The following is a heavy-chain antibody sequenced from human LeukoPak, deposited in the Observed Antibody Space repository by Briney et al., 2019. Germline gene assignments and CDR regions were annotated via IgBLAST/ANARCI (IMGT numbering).Heavy chain of an antibody. D-gene: IGHD3-22*01. Sequence: ASVKVSCKASGGTFSSYAISWVRQAPGQGLEWMGRIIPILGIANYAQKLQGRVTMTTDTSTSTAYMELRSLRSDDTAVYYCARDKFSAYYYDSSGFQPFDYWGQGTLVTVSS. CDR2: IIPILGIA. CDR3: ARDKFSAYYYDSSGFQPFDY. J-gene: IGHJ4*02. V-gene: IGHV1-69*04. CDR1: GGTFSSYA.